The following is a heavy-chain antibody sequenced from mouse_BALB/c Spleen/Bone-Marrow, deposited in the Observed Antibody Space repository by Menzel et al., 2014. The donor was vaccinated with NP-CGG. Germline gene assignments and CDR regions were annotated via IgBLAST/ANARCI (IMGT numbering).Heavy chain of an antibody. Sequence: EVMLVESGGGLVQPGGSLRLSCAPSGFTFTDYYMSWVRQPPGKALEWLGFIRNKANGYTTEYSASVKGRFTISRDNSQSILYLQMNTLRAEDSATYYCARDMTGSSGYFDVWGAGTTVTVSS. V-gene: IGHV7-3*02. CDR3: ARDMTGSSGYFDV. CDR1: GFTFTDYY. CDR2: IRNKANGYTT. J-gene: IGHJ1*01. D-gene: IGHD1-1*01.